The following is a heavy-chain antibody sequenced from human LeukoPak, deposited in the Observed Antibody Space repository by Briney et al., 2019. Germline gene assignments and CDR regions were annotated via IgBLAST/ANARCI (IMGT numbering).Heavy chain of an antibody. CDR3: ATVARPAAIGAFDI. J-gene: IGHJ3*02. D-gene: IGHD2-2*01. Sequence: ASVKVSCKASGYTFTGYYMHWVRQAPGQGLEWMGWISTYNGNTNYAQKLQGRVTMTTDTSTSTAYMELRSLISDDAAVYYCATVARPAAIGAFDIWGQGTMVTVSS. CDR1: GYTFTGYY. V-gene: IGHV1-18*04. CDR2: ISTYNGNT.